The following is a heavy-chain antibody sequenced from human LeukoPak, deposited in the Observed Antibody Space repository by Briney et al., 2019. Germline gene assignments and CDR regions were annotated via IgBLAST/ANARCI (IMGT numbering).Heavy chain of an antibody. D-gene: IGHD5-18*01. CDR1: GFTFSNYA. CDR2: ITGSGGST. J-gene: IGHJ4*02. CDR3: AKPYAGYNFGSFDY. V-gene: IGHV3-23*01. Sequence: GGSLRLSCAASGFTFSNYAMSWVRQAPGKGLEWVSVITGSGGSTFYADSVKGRFAICRDKSKNTLFLQMNSLRAEDTAVYYCAKPYAGYNFGSFDYWGQGTLVTVSS.